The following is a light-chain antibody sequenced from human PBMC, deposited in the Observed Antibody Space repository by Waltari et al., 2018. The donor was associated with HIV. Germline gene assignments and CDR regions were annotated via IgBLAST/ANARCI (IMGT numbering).Light chain of an antibody. V-gene: IGKV3-15*01. CDR3: QQYNNWPPFI. CDR2: AAS. J-gene: IGKJ2*01. Sequence: EIVLTQSPAMLSVSPGERATLFCSASQSLSINLAWYQQKPGQAPRLLIYAASTRATGVPARFSGSGSGTEFTLTISSLRSEDFAVYYCQQYNNWPPFIFGQGTKLQIK. CDR1: QSLSIN.